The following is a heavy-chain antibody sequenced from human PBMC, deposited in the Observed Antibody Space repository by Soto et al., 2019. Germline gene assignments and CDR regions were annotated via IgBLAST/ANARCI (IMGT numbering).Heavy chain of an antibody. V-gene: IGHV4-39*01. CDR1: GVSVSSPSFY. CDR2: LYYIGSA. D-gene: IGHD2-15*01. Sequence: PSETLSLTCSVSGVSVSSPSFYWAWVRQSPGKGLEWIGSLYYIGSAYYSPSLKSRITISADSSRNQFSLKLASVTAADTGLYFCTRQTTGGYPPQEFYHWGQGALVTVPQ. CDR3: TRQTTGGYPPQEFYH. J-gene: IGHJ4*02.